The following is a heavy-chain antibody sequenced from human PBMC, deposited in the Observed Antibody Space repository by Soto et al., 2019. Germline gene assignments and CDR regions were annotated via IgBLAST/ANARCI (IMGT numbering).Heavy chain of an antibody. V-gene: IGHV3-23*01. J-gene: IGHJ4*02. Sequence: GGSLRLSCAASGFTVTSSAMNWVRQVPGKGLEWVSSISGSGAIPHYADSVKGRFSIFRDESNNTLYLQMNSLRAEDTAVYFCGVGRTPYYFDYWGQGALVTVSS. D-gene: IGHD1-26*01. CDR3: GVGRTPYYFDY. CDR1: GFTVTSSA. CDR2: ISGSGAIP.